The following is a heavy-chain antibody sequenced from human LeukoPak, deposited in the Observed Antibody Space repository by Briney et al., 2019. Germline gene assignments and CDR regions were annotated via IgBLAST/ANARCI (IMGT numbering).Heavy chain of an antibody. CDR3: ASGYYDFWSGYGRSRSRLDY. Sequence: GASVKVSCKASGGTFSSYAISWVRQAPGQGLEWMGGIIPIFGTANYAQKFQGRVTITADESTSTAYMELSSLRSEDTAVYYCASGYYDFWSGYGRSRSRLDYWGQGTLVTVSS. CDR1: GGTFSSYA. D-gene: IGHD3-3*01. CDR2: IIPIFGTA. J-gene: IGHJ4*02. V-gene: IGHV1-69*13.